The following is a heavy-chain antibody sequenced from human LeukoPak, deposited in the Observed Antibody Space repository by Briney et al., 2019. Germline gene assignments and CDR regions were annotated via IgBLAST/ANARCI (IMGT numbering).Heavy chain of an antibody. J-gene: IGHJ4*02. V-gene: IGHV3-74*01. D-gene: IGHD1-1*01. CDR3: ATTGQGGRYYDY. Sequence: GGSLRLSCAASGFTFSRSWMHWVRQAPGKGLVWVSRVNSDGSTTRYADSVKDRFTISRDNAKNSLYLQLNSLRAEDTAVYYCATTGQGGRYYDYWGPGTLVTVSS. CDR2: VNSDGSTT. CDR1: GFTFSRSW.